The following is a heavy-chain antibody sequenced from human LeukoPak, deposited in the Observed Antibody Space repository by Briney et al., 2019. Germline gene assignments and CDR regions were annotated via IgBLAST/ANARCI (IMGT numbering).Heavy chain of an antibody. CDR2: IYYSGNT. J-gene: IGHJ4*02. CDR3: AGDTYGSDY. D-gene: IGHD3-10*01. CDR1: GGSFSGYY. Sequence: PSETLSLTCAVYGGSFSGYYWSWIRQPPGKGLEWIGYIYYSGNTNYNPSLKSRVTISIDTSKNQFSLKLRSVTAADTAMYYCAGDTYGSDYWGQGTRVTVSS. V-gene: IGHV4-59*01.